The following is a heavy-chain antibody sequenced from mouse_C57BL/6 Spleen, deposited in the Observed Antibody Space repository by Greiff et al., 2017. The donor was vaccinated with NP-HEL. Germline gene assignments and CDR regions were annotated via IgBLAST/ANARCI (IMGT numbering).Heavy chain of an antibody. CDR3: AREDYDYGGRGSWFAY. D-gene: IGHD2-4*01. Sequence: VQLKESGPGLVKPSPSLSLTCSVTGYSITSGYYWNWIRQFPGNKLEWMGYISYDGSNNYNPSFKNPIPLPRDTSKNQFFLKLNTVTTEDTATYYCAREDYDYGGRGSWFAYWGQGTLVTVSA. CDR1: GYSITSGYY. V-gene: IGHV3-6*01. J-gene: IGHJ3*01. CDR2: ISYDGSN.